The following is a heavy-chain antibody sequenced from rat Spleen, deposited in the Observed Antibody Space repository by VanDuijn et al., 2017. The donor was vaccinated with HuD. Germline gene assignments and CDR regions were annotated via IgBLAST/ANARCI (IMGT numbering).Heavy chain of an antibody. CDR1: GFSLTSHH. CDR3: ASPITIAAITD. V-gene: IGHV2-32*01. Sequence: QVQLEESGPGLVQPSQTLSLTCTVSGFSLTSHHVHWVRQPPGKGLEWVGIMWRDGDTSYNSARKSRLSISRDTSKSQVFLKMSSLQTEDTATYYCASPITIAAITDWGQGVMVTVSS. J-gene: IGHJ2*01. CDR2: MWRDGDT. D-gene: IGHD1-2*01.